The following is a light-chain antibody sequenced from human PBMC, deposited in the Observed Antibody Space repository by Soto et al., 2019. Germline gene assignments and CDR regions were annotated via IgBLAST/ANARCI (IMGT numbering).Light chain of an antibody. J-gene: IGKJ1*01. Sequence: EIVLTQSPATLSLSPGERATLSCRASQSVSSYLAWYQQKPGQAPRLLIYDASNRATGIPARFSGSGSGTDFTLTISSLEPEDVAVYYCQHYGRSPRGTFGQGTKVDIK. CDR2: DAS. CDR1: QSVSSY. V-gene: IGKV3-11*01. CDR3: QHYGRSPRGT.